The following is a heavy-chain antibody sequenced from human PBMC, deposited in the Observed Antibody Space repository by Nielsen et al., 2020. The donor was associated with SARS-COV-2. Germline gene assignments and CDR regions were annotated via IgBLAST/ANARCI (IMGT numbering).Heavy chain of an antibody. CDR2: IDYSGST. CDR1: GGSIRGYY. Sequence: SETLSLTRTVSGGSIRGYYWGWIRQPPGKGLEWIGHIDYSGSTNYKSSLKSRVTISVDTSKNQFSLKLSSVTATDTAVYFCARDKGSSGWEYFQHWGQGTLVTVSS. V-gene: IGHV4-59*13. CDR3: ARDKGSSGWEYFQH. J-gene: IGHJ1*01. D-gene: IGHD6-19*01.